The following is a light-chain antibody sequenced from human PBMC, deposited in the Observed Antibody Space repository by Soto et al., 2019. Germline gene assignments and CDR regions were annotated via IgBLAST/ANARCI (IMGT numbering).Light chain of an antibody. CDR2: EVS. Sequence: QSVLTQPASVSGSPGQSITISCTGTRSDVGGYNYVSWYQQHPGKAPKLIIYEVSSRPSGVSNRFSGSKSGNTASLTISGLQAEDEADYYCQVWASTAEFFVFGSGTKVTVL. J-gene: IGLJ1*01. V-gene: IGLV2-14*01. CDR3: QVWASTAEFFV. CDR1: RSDVGGYNY.